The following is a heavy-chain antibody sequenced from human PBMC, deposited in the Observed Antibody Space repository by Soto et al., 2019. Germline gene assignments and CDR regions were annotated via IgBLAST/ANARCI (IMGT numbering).Heavy chain of an antibody. CDR1: GGSISGSSYY. CDR3: ARDSSAYFDY. V-gene: IGHV4-39*07. J-gene: IGHJ4*02. Sequence: SETLSLTCTVSGGSISGSSYYWGWVRQPPGKELEWIGEINHSGSTNYNPSLKSRVTISVDTSKNQFSLKLSSVTAADTAVYYCARDSSAYFDYWGQGTLVTVSS. D-gene: IGHD6-25*01. CDR2: INHSGST.